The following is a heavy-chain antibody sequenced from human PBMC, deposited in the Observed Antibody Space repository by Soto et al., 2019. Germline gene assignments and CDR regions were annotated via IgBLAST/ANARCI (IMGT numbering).Heavy chain of an antibody. V-gene: IGHV3-30*18. CDR3: AKDPGVAGFYYYGMDV. D-gene: IGHD6-19*01. CDR1: GFTFSSYG. J-gene: IGHJ6*02. Sequence: LRLSCAASGFTFSSYGMHWVRQAPGKGLEWVAVISYDGSNKYYADSVKGRFTISRDNSKNTLYLQMNSLRAEDTAVYYCAKDPGVAGFYYYGMDVWGQGTTVTVSS. CDR2: ISYDGSNK.